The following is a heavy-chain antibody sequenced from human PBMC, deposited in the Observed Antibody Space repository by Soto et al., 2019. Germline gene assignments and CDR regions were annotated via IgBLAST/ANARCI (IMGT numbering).Heavy chain of an antibody. Sequence: EVQLVESGGGLVQPGGSLRLSCAVSGFTFSRYWMHWFRQDPGNGLVWVSSINTDGTNTQYADSVRGRFTVSRDNAKNMVYMPMISLRSDDTAVYYCVMDLLWGQSDYWGQGTLVVVSS. CDR3: VMDLLWGQSDY. CDR2: INTDGTNT. V-gene: IGHV3-74*03. J-gene: IGHJ4*02. D-gene: IGHD3-16*01. CDR1: GFTFSRYW.